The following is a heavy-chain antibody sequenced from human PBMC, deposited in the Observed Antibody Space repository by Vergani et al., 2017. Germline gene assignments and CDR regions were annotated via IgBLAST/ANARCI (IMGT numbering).Heavy chain of an antibody. V-gene: IGHV3-11*01. D-gene: IGHD3-22*01. Sequence: VQLVESGGGLVKPGGSLRLSCAASGFTFSDFSMSWVRQAPGKGLEWVSYISSSGSTIYYADSVKGRFTISRDNAKNSLYLQMNSLRAEDTAVYYCARKHISNYYDSGGDYWGQGTLVTVSS. J-gene: IGHJ4*02. CDR1: GFTFSDFS. CDR2: ISSSGSTI. CDR3: ARKHISNYYDSGGDY.